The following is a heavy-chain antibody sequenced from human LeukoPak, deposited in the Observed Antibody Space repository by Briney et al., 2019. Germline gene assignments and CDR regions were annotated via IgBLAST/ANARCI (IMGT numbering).Heavy chain of an antibody. CDR2: MNPNSGNT. D-gene: IGHD3-10*01. Sequence: ASVKVSCKASGYTFTSYDINWVRQATGQGLGWMGWMNPNSGNTGYAQKFQGRVTMTRNTSISTAYMELSSLRSEDTAVYYCARSWSGELLYGYYYGMDVWGQGTTVTVSS. V-gene: IGHV1-8*01. J-gene: IGHJ6*02. CDR1: GYTFTSYD. CDR3: ARSWSGELLYGYYYGMDV.